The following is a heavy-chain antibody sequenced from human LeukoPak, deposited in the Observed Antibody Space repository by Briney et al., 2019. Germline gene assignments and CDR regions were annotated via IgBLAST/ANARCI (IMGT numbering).Heavy chain of an antibody. CDR3: ARSRSGAY. D-gene: IGHD3-3*01. CDR2: VQDDGSKK. CDR1: EFTFSDYG. J-gene: IGHJ4*02. V-gene: IGHV3-30*02. Sequence: GGSLRLSCAASEFTFSDYGMHWVRQAPGKGLEWVTFVQDDGSKKYYADSVKGRFIISRDNSKNTLYLQMNSLRAEDTAVYYCARSRSGAYWGQGTLVTVSS.